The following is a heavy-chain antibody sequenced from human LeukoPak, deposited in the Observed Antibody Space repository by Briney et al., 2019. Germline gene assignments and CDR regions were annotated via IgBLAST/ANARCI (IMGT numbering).Heavy chain of an antibody. CDR3: ARGGRGWYFDL. J-gene: IGHJ2*01. D-gene: IGHD3-16*01. CDR1: GYTFTSYY. Sequence: ASVKVSCKASGYTFTSYYMHWVRQAPGQGLEWMGIINPSGGSTNYAQKFQGRVTITADESTSTAYMELSGLRSEDTAVYYCARGGRGWYFDLWGRGTLVTVSS. CDR2: INPSGGST. V-gene: IGHV1-46*01.